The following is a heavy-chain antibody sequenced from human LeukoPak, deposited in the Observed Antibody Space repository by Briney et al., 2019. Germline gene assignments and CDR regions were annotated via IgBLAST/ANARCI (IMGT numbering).Heavy chain of an antibody. D-gene: IGHD2-2*01. CDR3: ARDRGIPAARGVWFDP. CDR2: ISSSSSYI. V-gene: IGHV3-21*01. CDR1: GFTFSSYS. J-gene: IGHJ5*02. Sequence: GGSLRLSCAASGFTFSSYSMNWVRQAPGKGLEWVPSISSSSSYIYYADSVKGRFTISRDNAKNSLYLQMNSLRAEDTAVYYCARDRGIPAARGVWFDPWGQGTLVTVSS.